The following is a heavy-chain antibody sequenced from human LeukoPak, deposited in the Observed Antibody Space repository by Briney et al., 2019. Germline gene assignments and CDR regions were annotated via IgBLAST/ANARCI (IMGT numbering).Heavy chain of an antibody. CDR3: ARLNYDFWSGYYTDFDY. CDR1: GYIFTTYD. J-gene: IGHJ4*02. CDR2: LNPNSGNA. V-gene: IGHV1-8*03. Sequence: ASVKVSCKASGYIFTTYDIGWVRQATGQGLEWMGWLNPNSGNAGYAQKFQGRVTITADESTSTAYMELSSLRSEDTAVYYCARLNYDFWSGYYTDFDYWGQGTLVTVSS. D-gene: IGHD3-3*01.